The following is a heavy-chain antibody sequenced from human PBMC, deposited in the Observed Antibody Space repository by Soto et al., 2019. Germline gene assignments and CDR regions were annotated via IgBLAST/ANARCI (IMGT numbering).Heavy chain of an antibody. CDR1: GFTFRTYG. D-gene: IGHD6-19*01. CDR3: AKYVYDTGWHLLFDP. CDR2: ITNDGSDK. J-gene: IGHJ5*02. Sequence: QVQLVESGGGVVQPGRSLRLSCAASGFTFRTYGMHWVRQAPGKGLEWVAVITNDGSDKYYADSVKGRFAISRDNSLNTLFLQMNSLRDEDTAVYYCAKYVYDTGWHLLFDPWGQGTLVTVSS. V-gene: IGHV3-30*18.